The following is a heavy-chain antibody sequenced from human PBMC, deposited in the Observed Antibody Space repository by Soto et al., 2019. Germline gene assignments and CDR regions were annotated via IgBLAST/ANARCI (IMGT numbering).Heavy chain of an antibody. CDR3: SRAGIASGQGFES. CDR2: IRIRGNNYAT. J-gene: IGHJ5*01. V-gene: IGHV3-73*02. CDR1: GFTFSGSN. Sequence: EVQLVESGGGLVQPGGSLKLSCAASGFTFSGSNMPWVRQASGRGLEWVGRIRIRGNNYATAYAATVKGRFTISRDDSKGTAYLQLESMTIEDTAVYYCSRAGIASGQGFESWGLRTLVTVSS. D-gene: IGHD6-13*01.